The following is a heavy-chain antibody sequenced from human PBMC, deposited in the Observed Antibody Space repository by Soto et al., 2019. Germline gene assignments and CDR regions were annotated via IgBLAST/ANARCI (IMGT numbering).Heavy chain of an antibody. D-gene: IGHD3-9*01. CDR2: ISPNSGRA. V-gene: IGHV1-18*01. CDR3: VRQYFDIWTDFPDFDY. Sequence: QVQLVQSGTEVKAPGASVRVSCKTSGYTFTKYDISWVRQAPGQGLEWMGLISPNSGRASYSQKVQGRVTMTTDTSTSTAYMEVGNLRPDDTAVYYCVRQYFDIWTDFPDFDYWGQRTLVTVSS. J-gene: IGHJ4*02. CDR1: GYTFTKYD.